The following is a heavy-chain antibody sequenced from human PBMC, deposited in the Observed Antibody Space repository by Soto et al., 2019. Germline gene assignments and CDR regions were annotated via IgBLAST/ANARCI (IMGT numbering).Heavy chain of an antibody. Sequence: EVQLLESGGGLVQPGRSLRLSCAASGLTFSNYAMSWVRQAPGQGLDWVSAINGSGGTTYYADSVKGRFTISRDNSKNTLFLQMNSLRAEDAAVNYCAKFFVETGSNSGWPWSFHYWGQGTLVTVSS. CDR3: AKFFVETGSNSGWPWSFHY. D-gene: IGHD6-25*01. CDR1: GLTFSNYA. V-gene: IGHV3-23*01. J-gene: IGHJ4*02. CDR2: INGSGGTT.